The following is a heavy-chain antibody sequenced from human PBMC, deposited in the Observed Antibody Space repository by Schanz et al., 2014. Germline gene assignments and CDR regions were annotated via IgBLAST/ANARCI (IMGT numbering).Heavy chain of an antibody. J-gene: IGHJ6*01. CDR3: ARYPNFSGFRVMVV. CDR1: FTFSSYS. CDR2: ISSSSTTI. Sequence: FTFSSYSMNWVRQAPGKGLEWGSYISSSSTTIYYADAVKGLFTISRDNSNNMRYLQMNSVIHDDPPAYTCARYPNFSGFRVMVVWGQGTMMTVFS. V-gene: IGHV3-48*02. D-gene: IGHD2-21*01.